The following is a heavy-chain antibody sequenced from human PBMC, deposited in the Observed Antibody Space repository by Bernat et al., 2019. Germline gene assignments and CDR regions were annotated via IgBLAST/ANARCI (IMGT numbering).Heavy chain of an antibody. CDR1: GFTFSTYG. CDR2: VRYDGTDT. Sequence: QLVESGGGVVQPGGSLRLSCAASGFTFSTYGMHWVRQAPGKGLEWVAVVRYDGTDTYYATSVKGRFTITRDNSKNTLHLQMNSLRVEDTAVYYCAKNIIPGAIDYWGQGTLVTVSS. V-gene: IGHV3-30*02. CDR3: AKNIIPGAIDY. D-gene: IGHD3-3*01. J-gene: IGHJ4*02.